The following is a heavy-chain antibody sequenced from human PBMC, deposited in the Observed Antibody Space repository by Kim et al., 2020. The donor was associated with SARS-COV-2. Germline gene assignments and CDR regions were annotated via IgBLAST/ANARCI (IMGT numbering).Heavy chain of an antibody. CDR1: GFSFRNYW. Sequence: GGSLRLSCAASGFSFRNYWMSWVRQAPGKGLEWVSMINGDGSEKHYVDSVKGRFTISRDNAKNSLYLQMNSLRTEDTAIYYCAALDPVKVPGGIWGQGTLVTVSS. CDR3: AALDPVKVPGGI. D-gene: IGHD3-10*01. V-gene: IGHV3-7*01. J-gene: IGHJ1*01. CDR2: INGDGSEK.